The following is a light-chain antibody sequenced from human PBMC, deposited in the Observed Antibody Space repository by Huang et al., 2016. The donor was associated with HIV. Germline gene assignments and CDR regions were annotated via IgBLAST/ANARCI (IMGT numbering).Light chain of an antibody. CDR3: QQYDNVPIT. CDR2: AAS. V-gene: IGKV1-33*01. Sequence: DIQMTQSPSSLSASVGDRVTITCQASQDMSTYLNWNQQKPGKAPKVLIYAASNLETGVPSMFSGSGCGTKFTITISTLQPEDSATYYCQQYDNVPITFGQGTRLEI. CDR1: QDMSTY. J-gene: IGKJ5*01.